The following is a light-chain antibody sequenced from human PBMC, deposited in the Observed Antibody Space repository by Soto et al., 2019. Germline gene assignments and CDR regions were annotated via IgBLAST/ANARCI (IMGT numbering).Light chain of an antibody. Sequence: QAVVTQPPSASGTPGQRVTISCSGTSSSIESNYVYWYQQLPGTAPRLLIYRNNQRPSGVTDRFSGSNSGTSASLAISALRSEDEADYYCTVWDDSLRVRLFGGGTKLTVL. CDR3: TVWDDSLRVRL. CDR2: RNN. V-gene: IGLV1-47*01. CDR1: SSSIESNY. J-gene: IGLJ2*01.